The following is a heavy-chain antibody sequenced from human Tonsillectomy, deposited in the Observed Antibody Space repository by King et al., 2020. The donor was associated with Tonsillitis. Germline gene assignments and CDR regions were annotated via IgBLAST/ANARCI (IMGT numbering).Heavy chain of an antibody. V-gene: IGHV3-15*01. CDR1: GFPFSKAW. Sequence: VQLVESGGGLVNPGGSLRLSCAASGFPFSKAWMTWVRQAPGKGLEWVGHIKNKNEGETTDFAAPVKGRFSISRDDSKAMLYLQLNSLKTDDTAVYYCTTDWGSGQYWVRACDLWGQGTMV. CDR3: TTDWGSGQYWVRACDL. D-gene: IGHD3-22*01. J-gene: IGHJ3*01. CDR2: IKNKNEGETT.